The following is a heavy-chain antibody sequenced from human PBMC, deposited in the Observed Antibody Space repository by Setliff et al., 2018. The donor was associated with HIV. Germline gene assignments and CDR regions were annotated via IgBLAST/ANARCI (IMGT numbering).Heavy chain of an antibody. CDR3: ARDRMSSGYTAAFEI. CDR1: GGSFSGYY. CDR2: IYDSGKT. J-gene: IGHJ3*02. V-gene: IGHV4-34*09. Sequence: SETLSLTCAVYGGSFSGYYWSWVRQNPGKGLEWIGYIYDSGKTHYNPSLRSRVSISADTSKNQFSLNLTSVTAADTAVYYCARDRMSSGYTAAFEIWGQGTVVTVSS. D-gene: IGHD3-22*01.